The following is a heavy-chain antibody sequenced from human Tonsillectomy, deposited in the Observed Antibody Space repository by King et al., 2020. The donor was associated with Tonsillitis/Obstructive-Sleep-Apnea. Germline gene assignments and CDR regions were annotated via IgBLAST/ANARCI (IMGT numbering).Heavy chain of an antibody. J-gene: IGHJ4*02. CDR2: TRNKPRSYTT. CDR3: SRRVGAIKGGCDY. CDR1: GFTFSDHY. D-gene: IGHD1-26*01. V-gene: IGHV3-72*01. Sequence: VQLVESGGGLVQPGGSLRLSCAASGFTFSDHYMDWVRQAPGKGLEWVGRTRNKPRSYTTEYAASVKGRFTISRDDSKNSLYLQMNSLKTEDTAVYYCSRRVGAIKGGCDYWGQGTLVTVSS.